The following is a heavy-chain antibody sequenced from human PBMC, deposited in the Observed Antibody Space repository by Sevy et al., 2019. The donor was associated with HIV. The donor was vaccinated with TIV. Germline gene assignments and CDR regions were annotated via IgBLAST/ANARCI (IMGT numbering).Heavy chain of an antibody. CDR3: TTEITMIVVVIQGNY. D-gene: IGHD3-22*01. J-gene: IGHJ4*02. CDR1: GFTFSNAW. V-gene: IGHV3-15*01. CDR2: IKSKTDGGTT. Sequence: GGSLRLSCAASGFTFSNAWMSWVRQAPGKGLEWVGRIKSKTDGGTTDYAAPVKGRFTISRDDSKNTLYLQMNSLKIEDTAVYYCTTEITMIVVVIQGNYWGQGTLVTVSS.